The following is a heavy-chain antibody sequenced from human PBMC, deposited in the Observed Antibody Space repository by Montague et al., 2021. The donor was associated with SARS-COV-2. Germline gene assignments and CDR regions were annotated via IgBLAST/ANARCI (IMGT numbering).Heavy chain of an antibody. CDR1: GDSMNSNSDD. CDR2: INHSGSS. Sequence: SETLSLTCTVSGDSMNSNSDDWGWIRQPPGKGLEWVGEINHSGSSNYNPSLKNRVTISVDKSKNQISLKLTSVTAADTATYYCARGQVTIFAVLIMLPAAGAIDVWGQGTTVTISS. CDR3: ARGQVTIFAVLIMLPAAGAIDV. J-gene: IGHJ3*01. V-gene: IGHV4-39*07. D-gene: IGHD3-3*01.